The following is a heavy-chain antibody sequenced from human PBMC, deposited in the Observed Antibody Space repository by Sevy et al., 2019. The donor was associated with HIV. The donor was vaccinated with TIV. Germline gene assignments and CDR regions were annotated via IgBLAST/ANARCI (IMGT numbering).Heavy chain of an antibody. CDR3: ATTKDYYDSSGSPFDY. J-gene: IGHJ4*02. CDR2: FDPEDEET. D-gene: IGHD3-22*01. V-gene: IGHV1-24*01. Sequence: ASVKVSCKVSGYTLSELSMHWVRLAPGKGLEWMGSFDPEDEETTYAQKFQGRVTMTEDTSTDTAYMELSSLRSEDTAVYYCATTKDYYDSSGSPFDYWGPGTLVTVSS. CDR1: GYTLSELS.